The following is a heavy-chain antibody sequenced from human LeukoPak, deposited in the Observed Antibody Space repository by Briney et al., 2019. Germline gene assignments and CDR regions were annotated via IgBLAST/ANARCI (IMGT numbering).Heavy chain of an antibody. CDR2: INPNSGGT. V-gene: IGHV1-2*02. Sequence: ASVKVSCKASGYTFTGYYMHWVRQAPGQGLEWMGWINPNSGGTNYAQKFQGRVTMTRDTSISTAYMELSRLRSDDTAVYYCARSLSVGELFPHWFDPWGQGTLVTVSS. CDR1: GYTFTGYY. J-gene: IGHJ5*02. CDR3: ARSLSVGELFPHWFDP. D-gene: IGHD3-10*01.